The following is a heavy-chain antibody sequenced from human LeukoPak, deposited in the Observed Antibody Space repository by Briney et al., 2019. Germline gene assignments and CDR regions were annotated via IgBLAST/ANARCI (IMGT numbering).Heavy chain of an antibody. J-gene: IGHJ5*02. CDR1: GGSISSSSYY. D-gene: IGHD2-2*01. CDR2: IYYSGST. V-gene: IGHV4-39*01. Sequence: SETLSLTCTVSGGSISSSSYYWGWIRQPPGKGLEWIGSIYYSGSTYYNPSLKSRVTISVDTSKNQFSLKLSSVTAADTAVYYCARHHVALAVVPAARRRNWFDPWGQGTLVTVSP. CDR3: ARHHVALAVVPAARRRNWFDP.